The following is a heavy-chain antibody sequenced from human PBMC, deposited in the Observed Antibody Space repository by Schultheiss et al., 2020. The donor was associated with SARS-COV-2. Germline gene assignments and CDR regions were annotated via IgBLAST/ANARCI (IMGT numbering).Heavy chain of an antibody. Sequence: SQTLSLTCAVYGGSFSGYYWSWIRQPPGKGLEWIGYIYYSGSTYYNPSLKSRVTISVDTSKNQFSLKLSSVTAADTAVYYCARGACSSTSCYRGYYYGMDVWGQGTTVTVSS. CDR3: ARGACSSTSCYRGYYYGMDV. CDR1: GGSFSGYY. J-gene: IGHJ6*02. V-gene: IGHV4-34*09. D-gene: IGHD2-2*01. CDR2: IYYSGST.